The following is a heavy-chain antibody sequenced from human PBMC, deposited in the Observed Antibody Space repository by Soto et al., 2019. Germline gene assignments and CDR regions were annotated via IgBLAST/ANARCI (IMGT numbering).Heavy chain of an antibody. V-gene: IGHV3-21*01. Sequence: EVQLVESGGGLVKPGGSLRLSCAASGFTFCSYSMNWVRQAPGKGLEWVSSISSSSSYIYYADSVKGRFTISRDNAKNSLYLQMNSLRAEDTAVYYCARGSGIAAAGRGYWGQGTLVTVSS. CDR2: ISSSSSYI. CDR1: GFTFCSYS. D-gene: IGHD6-13*01. J-gene: IGHJ4*02. CDR3: ARGSGIAAAGRGY.